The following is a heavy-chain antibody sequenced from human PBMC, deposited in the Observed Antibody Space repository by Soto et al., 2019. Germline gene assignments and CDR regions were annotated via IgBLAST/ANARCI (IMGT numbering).Heavy chain of an antibody. CDR2: INPNSGVT. D-gene: IGHD2-2*01. CDR3: ASDFCSSTSCLSY. J-gene: IGHJ4*02. Sequence: ASVKVSCKASGYTFTGYYMHWVRQAPGQGLEWMGWINPNSGVTNYAQKFQGWVTMTRDTSISTAYMELSRLRSDDTAVYYCASDFCSSTSCLSYWGQGTLVTVSS. CDR1: GYTFTGYY. V-gene: IGHV1-2*04.